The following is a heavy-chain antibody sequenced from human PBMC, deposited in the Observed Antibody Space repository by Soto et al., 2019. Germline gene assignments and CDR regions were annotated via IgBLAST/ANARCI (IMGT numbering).Heavy chain of an antibody. CDR1: GGSISSYY. CDR3: ARHGSIAVAGKGINYFDY. J-gene: IGHJ4*02. D-gene: IGHD6-19*01. CDR2: IYYSGST. Sequence: SETLSLTCTVSGGSISSYYWSWIRQPPGKGLEWIGYIYYSGSTNYNPSLKSRVTISVDTSKNQFSLKLSSVTAADTAVYYCARHGSIAVAGKGINYFDYWGQGTLVTVSS. V-gene: IGHV4-59*08.